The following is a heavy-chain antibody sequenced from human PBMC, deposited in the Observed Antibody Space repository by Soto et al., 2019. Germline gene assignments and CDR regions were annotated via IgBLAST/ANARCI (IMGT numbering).Heavy chain of an antibody. J-gene: IGHJ6*02. CDR2: ISAYNGNT. V-gene: IGHV1-18*01. CDR3: ARVSSWSSYYYYGMDV. Sequence: DSVKGSCTASGYTNTSYGISWVRQAHGQGLEWMGWISAYNGNTNYAQKLQGRVTMTTDTSTSTAYMELRSLRSDDTAVYYCARVSSWSSYYYYGMDVWGQGTTVTVSS. D-gene: IGHD6-13*01. CDR1: GYTNTSYG.